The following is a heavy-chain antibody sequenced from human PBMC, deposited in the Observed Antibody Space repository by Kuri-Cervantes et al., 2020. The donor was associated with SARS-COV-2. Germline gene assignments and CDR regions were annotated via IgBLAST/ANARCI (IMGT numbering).Heavy chain of an antibody. CDR1: GFTFSSYS. CDR3: ARSLSAYSYYYYMDV. V-gene: IGHV3-48*01. Sequence: GESLKISCAASGFTFSSYSMNWVRQAPGKGLEWVSSISSSSSTIYYADSVKGRFTISRDNAKNSLYLQMNSLRAEDTAVYYCARSLSAYSYYYYMDVWGKGTTVTVSS. D-gene: IGHD3-16*02. J-gene: IGHJ6*03. CDR2: ISSSSSTI.